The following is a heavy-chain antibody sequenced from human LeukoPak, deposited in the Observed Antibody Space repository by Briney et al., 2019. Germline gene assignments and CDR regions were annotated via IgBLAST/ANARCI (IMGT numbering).Heavy chain of an antibody. V-gene: IGHV3-7*01. CDR2: IKQNGSEK. CDR1: GFTFSSYA. J-gene: IGHJ4*02. CDR3: ARDRGSITIFSGYFDY. Sequence: GGSLRLSCAASGFTFSSYAMSWVRQAPGKGLEWVANIKQNGSEKYYVDSVKGRFTISRDNAKNSLYLQMNSLRAEDTAVYYCARDRGSITIFSGYFDYWGQGTLVTVSS. D-gene: IGHD3-9*01.